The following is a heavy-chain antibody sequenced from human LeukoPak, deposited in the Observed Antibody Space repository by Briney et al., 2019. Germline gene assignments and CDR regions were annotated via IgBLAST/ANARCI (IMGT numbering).Heavy chain of an antibody. CDR1: GYTFTSYD. Sequence: ASVKVSCKASGYTFTSYDVNWVRQATGQGPGWIGWMNPSTGNTGYAQKFQGRVTMTRNTSISTAYMELSSLRSEDTAVYYCARGRDFWSGTKNCFDPWGQGTLVTVSS. D-gene: IGHD3-3*01. V-gene: IGHV1-8*01. CDR2: MNPSTGNT. CDR3: ARGRDFWSGTKNCFDP. J-gene: IGHJ5*02.